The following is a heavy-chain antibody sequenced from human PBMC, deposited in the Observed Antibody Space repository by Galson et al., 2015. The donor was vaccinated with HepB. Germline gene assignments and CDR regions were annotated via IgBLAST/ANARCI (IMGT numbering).Heavy chain of an antibody. CDR2: ISSSSSYT. J-gene: IGHJ2*01. D-gene: IGHD2-21*02. CDR1: GFTFSDYY. V-gene: IGHV3-11*06. CDR3: ARPNCGGDCYWRIGWYFDL. Sequence: SLRLSCAASGFTFSDYYMSWIRQAPGKGLEWVSYISSSSSYTNYADSVKGRFTISRDNAKNSLYLQMNSLRAEDTAVYYCARPNCGGDCYWRIGWYFDLWGRGTLVTVSS.